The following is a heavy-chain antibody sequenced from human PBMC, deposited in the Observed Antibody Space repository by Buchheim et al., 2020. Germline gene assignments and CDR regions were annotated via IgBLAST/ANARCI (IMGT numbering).Heavy chain of an antibody. D-gene: IGHD2-2*01. V-gene: IGHV3-7*01. J-gene: IGHJ4*02. CDR3: ARYGPALDY. CDR1: GFTFSSFW. CDR2: IQRDGSEK. Sequence: EVQLVESGGGLVQPGGSLRLSCAASGFTFSSFWMSWVRQAPGKGLEWVANIQRDGSEKYYLDSVKGRFTISRDNSKNSLSLQMNSLRAGDTAVYYCARYGPALDYWGQGTL.